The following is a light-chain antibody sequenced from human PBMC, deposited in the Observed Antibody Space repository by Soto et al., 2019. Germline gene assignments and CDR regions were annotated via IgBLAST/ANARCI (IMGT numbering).Light chain of an antibody. CDR3: QQYSTLWT. Sequence: DIHMTQSPSTLSASVGNRVTITCRASQSVSRWLAWYQRKPGKAPKLLIYDASSLESGVPSRFSGSGSGTEFTLTISSLQPGDSATYYCQQYSTLWTFGQGTKVDIK. CDR1: QSVSRW. J-gene: IGKJ1*01. CDR2: DAS. V-gene: IGKV1-5*01.